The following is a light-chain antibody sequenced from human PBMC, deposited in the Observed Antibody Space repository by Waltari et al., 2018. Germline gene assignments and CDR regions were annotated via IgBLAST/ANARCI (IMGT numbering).Light chain of an antibody. Sequence: QLALTQSPSASVSLGASVKLTCTLSSGHINYDIAWHQQQPEKGPRYLMKLNSDGSHNKGDGIPDRFSGSSSGAERYLTISSLQSEDEADYYCQTWGTVIQVFGGGTKLTVL. J-gene: IGLJ2*01. V-gene: IGLV4-69*01. CDR2: LNSDGSH. CDR3: QTWGTVIQV. CDR1: SGHINYD.